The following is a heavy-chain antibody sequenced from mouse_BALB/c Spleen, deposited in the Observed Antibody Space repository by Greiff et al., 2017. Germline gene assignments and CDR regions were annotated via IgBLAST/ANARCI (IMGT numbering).Heavy chain of an antibody. J-gene: IGHJ2*01. Sequence: EVQLVESGGGLVQPGGSLKLSCAASGFTFSSYTMSWVRQTPEKRLEWVAYISNGGGSTYYPDTVKGRFTISRDNAKNTLYLQMSSLKSEDTAMYYCARHDYGPPGYWGQGTTLTVSS. CDR3: ARHDYGPPGY. CDR1: GFTFSSYT. D-gene: IGHD1-2*01. V-gene: IGHV5-12-2*01. CDR2: ISNGGGST.